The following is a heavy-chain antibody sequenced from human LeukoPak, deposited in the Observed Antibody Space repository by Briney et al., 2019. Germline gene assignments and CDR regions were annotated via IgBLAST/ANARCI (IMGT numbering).Heavy chain of an antibody. Sequence: GGSLRLSCAASGFIFSSYSMNWVRQSPGKGLEWVSSISSSPDSIYYADSVKGRFTISRDNAKNSLYLQMDTLRAKDTAVYYCARTRSSGWYEGPYYGMDVWAKGPRSPSP. CDR3: ARTRSSGWYEGPYYGMDV. CDR2: ISSSPDSI. CDR1: GFIFSSYS. V-gene: IGHV3-21*06. D-gene: IGHD6-19*01. J-gene: IGHJ6*02.